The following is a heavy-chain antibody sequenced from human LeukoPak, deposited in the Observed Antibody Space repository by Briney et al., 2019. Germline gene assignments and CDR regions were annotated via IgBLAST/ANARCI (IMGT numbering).Heavy chain of an antibody. CDR3: AKDKEGIQTYYYGPFHPYFDY. D-gene: IGHD3-10*01. CDR1: GFTFSSYG. Sequence: GGSLRLSCAASGFTFSSYGMHWVRQAPGKGLEWVAFIRYDGSNKYYADSVKGRFTISRDNSKNTLYLQMNSLRAEDTAVYYCAKDKEGIQTYYYGPFHPYFDYWGQGTLVTVSS. CDR2: IRYDGSNK. J-gene: IGHJ4*02. V-gene: IGHV3-30*02.